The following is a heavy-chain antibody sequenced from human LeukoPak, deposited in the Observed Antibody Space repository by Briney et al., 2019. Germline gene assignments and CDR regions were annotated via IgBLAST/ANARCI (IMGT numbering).Heavy chain of an antibody. Sequence: SDTLSLTCTVSGYSISSGYYWGWIRQPPGKGLEWIGYIYYSGSINYNPSLKSRVTISVDTSKNQFSLKLSSVTAADTAVYYCARARGYYGSGSYYNGDWFDPWGQGTLVTVSS. J-gene: IGHJ5*02. CDR1: GYSISSGYY. D-gene: IGHD3-10*01. CDR2: IYYSGSI. CDR3: ARARGYYGSGSYYNGDWFDP. V-gene: IGHV4-61*01.